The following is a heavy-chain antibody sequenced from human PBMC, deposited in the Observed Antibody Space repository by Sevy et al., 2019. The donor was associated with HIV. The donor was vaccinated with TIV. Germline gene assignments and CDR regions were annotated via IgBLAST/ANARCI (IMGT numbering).Heavy chain of an antibody. D-gene: IGHD1-20*01. CDR3: AKERGITGAKDDAFDI. V-gene: IGHV3-23*01. J-gene: IGHJ3*02. Sequence: GGSLRLSCVASGFPFSNYGMSWDRQAPGKGPEWVSTLSGNSRGIFYADSVKGRFTISRDNSKNTLYFQMNSLRAEDTAVYYCAKERGITGAKDDAFDIWGQGTMVTVSS. CDR2: LSGNSRGI. CDR1: GFPFSNYG.